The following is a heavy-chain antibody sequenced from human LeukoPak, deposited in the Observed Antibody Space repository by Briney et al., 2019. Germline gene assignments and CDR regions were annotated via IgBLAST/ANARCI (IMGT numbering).Heavy chain of an antibody. D-gene: IGHD3-10*02. CDR3: AELGITMIGGV. CDR2: ISSSSSYI. J-gene: IGHJ6*04. CDR1: GFPFSSYS. V-gene: IGHV3-21*01. Sequence: GGSLSLSCAASGFPFSSYSMNWVRQAPGKGLEWVSSISSSSSYIYYADSVKGRFTISRDNAKNSLYLQMNSLRAEDTAVYYCAELGITMIGGVWGKGTTVTISS.